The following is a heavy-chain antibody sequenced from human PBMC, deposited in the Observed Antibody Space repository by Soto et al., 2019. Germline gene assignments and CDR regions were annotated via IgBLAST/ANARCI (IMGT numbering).Heavy chain of an antibody. Sequence: ASVKVSCKVSGYTLTELSMHWVRQAPGKGLEWMGGFDPEDGETIYAQKFQGRVTMTEDTSTDTAYMELSSLRSEDTAVYYCATEWAYGDYDAARAFDIWGQGTMVTVSS. D-gene: IGHD4-17*01. CDR3: ATEWAYGDYDAARAFDI. J-gene: IGHJ3*02. CDR1: GYTLTELS. CDR2: FDPEDGET. V-gene: IGHV1-24*01.